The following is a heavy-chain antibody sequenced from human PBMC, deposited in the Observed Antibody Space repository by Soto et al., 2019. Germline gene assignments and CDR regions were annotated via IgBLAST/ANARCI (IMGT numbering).Heavy chain of an antibody. CDR2: INAGNGNT. D-gene: IGHD3-10*01. CDR3: ESERVKGSGSPSRYYYGMDV. Sequence: ASVKVSCKASGYTFTSYAMHWVRQAPGQRLEWMGWINAGNGNTKYSQKFQGRVTITRDTSASTAYMELSSLRSEDTAVYYCESERVKGSGSPSRYYYGMDVWGQGTTVTVSS. CDR1: GYTFTSYA. J-gene: IGHJ6*02. V-gene: IGHV1-3*01.